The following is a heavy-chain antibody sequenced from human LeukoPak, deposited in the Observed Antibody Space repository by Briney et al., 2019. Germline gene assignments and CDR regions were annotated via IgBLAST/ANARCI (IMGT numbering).Heavy chain of an antibody. V-gene: IGHV3-30*18. D-gene: IGHD6-13*01. Sequence: PGRSLRLSCAASGFTFSRYGMHWVRQAPGKGLEWVAVISNDGRDKYVADSVKGRFTISRDNSKYTLYLQMNSLRTEDTAVYYCAKDRDIAAAVYYFDYWGQGTLVTVSS. J-gene: IGHJ4*02. CDR2: ISNDGRDK. CDR1: GFTFSRYG. CDR3: AKDRDIAAAVYYFDY.